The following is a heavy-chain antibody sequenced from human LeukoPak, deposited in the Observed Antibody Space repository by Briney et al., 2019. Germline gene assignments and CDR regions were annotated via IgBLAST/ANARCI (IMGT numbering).Heavy chain of an antibody. Sequence: SETLSLTCAVYGGSFSGYYWSWIRQPPGKGLEWIGEINHSGSTNYNPSLKSRVTISVDTSKNQFSLKLSSVTAADTAVYYCARYPASNRLRFSSWFDPWGQGTLVTVSS. CDR2: INHSGST. J-gene: IGHJ5*02. CDR3: ARYPASNRLRFSSWFDP. CDR1: GGSFSGYY. D-gene: IGHD3-3*01. V-gene: IGHV4-34*01.